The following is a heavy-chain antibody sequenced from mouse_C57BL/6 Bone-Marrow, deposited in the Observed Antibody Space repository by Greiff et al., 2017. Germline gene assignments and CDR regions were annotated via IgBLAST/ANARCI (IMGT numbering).Heavy chain of an antibody. CDR1: GYTFTDHT. J-gene: IGHJ2*01. V-gene: IGHV1-78*01. D-gene: IGHD2-2*01. CDR2: IYPRDGST. CDR3: ARWGEWLRYYFDY. Sequence: VQLQQSDAELVKPGASVKISCKVSGYTFTDHTIHWMKQRPEQGLEWIGYIYPRDGSTKYNEKFKGKATVTADQSSSTAYMQLNSLTSEGSAVYFCARWGEWLRYYFDYWGQGTTLTVSS.